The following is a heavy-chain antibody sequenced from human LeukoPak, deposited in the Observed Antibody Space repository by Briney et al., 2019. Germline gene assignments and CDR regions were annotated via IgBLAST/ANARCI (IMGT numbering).Heavy chain of an antibody. CDR3: ARVVGSGFYLDS. CDR1: GGSISSSSYY. D-gene: IGHD3-22*01. Sequence: KSSETLSLTCTVSGGSISSSSYYWGWIRQPPGKGLEWIGYIYRKLGTYYSPSLKSRATISVDRPKNHFSLSLTSVTAADTAVYYCARVVGSGFYLDSWGQGTLVTVSS. J-gene: IGHJ4*02. CDR2: IYRKLGT. V-gene: IGHV4-30-2*01.